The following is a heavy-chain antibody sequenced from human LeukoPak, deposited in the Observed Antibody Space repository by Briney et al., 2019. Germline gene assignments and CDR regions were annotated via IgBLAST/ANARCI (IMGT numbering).Heavy chain of an antibody. J-gene: IGHJ5*02. D-gene: IGHD5-18*01. V-gene: IGHV4-39*07. CDR3: ARDRDTAMVTGNWFDP. Sequence: KTSGTLSLTCAVSGGSISSSSYYWGWIRQPPGKGLEWIGSIYYSGSTYYNPSLKSRVTISVDTSKNQFSLKLSSVTAADTAVYYCARDRDTAMVTGNWFDPWGQGTLVTVSS. CDR1: GGSISSSSYY. CDR2: IYYSGST.